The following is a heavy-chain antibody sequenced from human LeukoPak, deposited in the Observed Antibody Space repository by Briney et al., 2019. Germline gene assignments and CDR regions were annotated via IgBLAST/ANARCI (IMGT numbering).Heavy chain of an antibody. CDR1: GFTFSSYG. CDR3: ARRGRQLEKTGPKSLSHLTRSYFDY. J-gene: IGHJ4*02. D-gene: IGHD5-18*01. CDR2: IWYDGSNK. Sequence: HPGGSLRLSCAASGFTFSSYGMHWVRQAPGKGLEWVAVIWYDGSNKYYADSVKGRLTISRDNSKNTLYLQMNSLRAEDTAVYYCARRGRQLEKTGPKSLSHLTRSYFDYWGQGTLVTVSS. V-gene: IGHV3-33*01.